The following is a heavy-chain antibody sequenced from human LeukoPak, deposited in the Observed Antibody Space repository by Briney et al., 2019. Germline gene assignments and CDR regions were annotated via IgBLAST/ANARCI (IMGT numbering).Heavy chain of an antibody. CDR2: IYSGGST. J-gene: IGHJ4*02. Sequence: PGGSLRLSCAASGFTFSSYWMSWVRQAPGKGLEWVSVIYSGGSTYYADSVKGRFTISRDNSKNTLYLQMNSLRAEDTAVYYCARDKYYGSGSFDYWGQGTLVTVSS. D-gene: IGHD3-10*01. CDR3: ARDKYYGSGSFDY. V-gene: IGHV3-66*01. CDR1: GFTFSSYW.